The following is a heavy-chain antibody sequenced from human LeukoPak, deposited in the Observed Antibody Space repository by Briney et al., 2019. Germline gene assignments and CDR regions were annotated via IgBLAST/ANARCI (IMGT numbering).Heavy chain of an antibody. CDR3: TRVNLRGSQYNWFAP. V-gene: IGHV1-69*08. CDR1: GGTFRSHI. D-gene: IGHD1-26*01. CDR2: ITPVIDSA. J-gene: IGHJ5*02. Sequence: SVKVSCKTSGGTFRSHIFSWVRQAPGQGLEWRGRITPVIDSAKYAQKFQDRLTTTAATSTATAYLHLSSLTSEDTPIYYCTRVNLRGSQYNWFAPWGQGTLVTVSS.